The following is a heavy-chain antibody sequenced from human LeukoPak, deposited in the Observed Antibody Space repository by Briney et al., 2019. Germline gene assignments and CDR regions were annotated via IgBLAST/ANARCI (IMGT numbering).Heavy chain of an antibody. CDR1: GYTFTGYY. CDR3: ARASAGLAPQNFDY. D-gene: IGHD3/OR15-3a*01. Sequence: ASVNVSRTASGYTFTGYYMHWVRQAPGQGLEWMGWINPNSGGTNYAQTFQGRVTMTRDTSISTAYMELSRLRSDDTAVYYCARASAGLAPQNFDYWGQGTLVTVSS. V-gene: IGHV1-2*02. J-gene: IGHJ4*02. CDR2: INPNSGGT.